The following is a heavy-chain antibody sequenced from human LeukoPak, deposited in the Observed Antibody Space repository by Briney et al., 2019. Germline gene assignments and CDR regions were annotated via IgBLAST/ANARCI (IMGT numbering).Heavy chain of an antibody. V-gene: IGHV4-34*01. CDR1: GGSFSGYS. D-gene: IGHD2-2*01. CDR3: ARGYCSSASCYGAAFDI. J-gene: IGHJ3*02. Sequence: SETLSLTCAVNGGSFSGYSWSWIRQPPGKGLEWIGEINHSGSTKYNPSLKSRVTISVDTTKNQLSLELSSMSDADTAVYYCARGYCSSASCYGAAFDIWGQGTMVTVSS. CDR2: INHSGST.